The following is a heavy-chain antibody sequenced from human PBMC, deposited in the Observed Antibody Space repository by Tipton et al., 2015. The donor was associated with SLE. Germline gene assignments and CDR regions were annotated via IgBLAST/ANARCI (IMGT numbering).Heavy chain of an antibody. CDR2: IYSGDISNSGDT. Sequence: VQLVQSGGGLVQPGGSLRLSCEASGSNVISNYMTWVRQAPGKGLEWVSIIYSGDISNSGDTYYADSVKGRFTISRDNSKNTLYLQMNNLRAEDTAVYYCAGNPGQDYFTGMDVWGQGTTVTVSS. CDR3: AGNPGQDYFTGMDV. D-gene: IGHD2/OR15-2a*01. V-gene: IGHV3-53*04. CDR1: GSNVISNY. J-gene: IGHJ6*02.